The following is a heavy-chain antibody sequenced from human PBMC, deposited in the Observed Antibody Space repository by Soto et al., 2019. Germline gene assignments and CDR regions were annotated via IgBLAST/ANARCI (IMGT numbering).Heavy chain of an antibody. V-gene: IGHV3-48*02. CDR3: ARDNHDSSGYYYQYYFDY. Sequence: GGSLRLSCAASGFTFSSYSMNWVRQAPGKGLEWVSYISSSSTIYYADSVKGRFTISRDNAKNSLYLQMNSLRDEDTAVYYCARDNHDSSGYYYQYYFDYCGQGTLVTVSS. D-gene: IGHD3-22*01. CDR2: ISSSSTI. J-gene: IGHJ4*02. CDR1: GFTFSSYS.